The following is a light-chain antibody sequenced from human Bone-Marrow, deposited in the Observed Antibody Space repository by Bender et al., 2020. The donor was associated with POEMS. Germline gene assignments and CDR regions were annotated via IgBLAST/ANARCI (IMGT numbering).Light chain of an antibody. V-gene: IGLV3-25*03. Sequence: HELTQPPSVSVSPGQTARITCSGHTLAENYASWFQQKPGQAPLLVIYKDSERPSGIPERFSGSSSGTTVTLTISGVQAEDEADYYCQSADSSGLHYVFGAGTQVTVL. CDR1: TLAENY. J-gene: IGLJ1*01. CDR3: QSADSSGLHYV. CDR2: KDS.